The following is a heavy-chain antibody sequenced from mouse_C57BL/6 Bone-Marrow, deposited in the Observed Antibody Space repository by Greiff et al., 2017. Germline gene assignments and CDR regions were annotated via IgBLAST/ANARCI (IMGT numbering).Heavy chain of an antibody. CDR2: IDPNSGGT. V-gene: IGHV1-72*01. D-gene: IGHD2-4*01. J-gene: IGHJ2*01. CDR1: GYTFTSYW. Sequence: QVQLKQSGAELVRPGASVTLSCKASGYTFTSYWMHWVKQRPGRGLEWIGRIDPNSGGTKYNEKFKSKATLTVDKPSSTAYMQLSSLTSEDSAVYYCARWDYDEKGPFDYWGQGTTLTVSS. CDR3: ARWDYDEKGPFDY.